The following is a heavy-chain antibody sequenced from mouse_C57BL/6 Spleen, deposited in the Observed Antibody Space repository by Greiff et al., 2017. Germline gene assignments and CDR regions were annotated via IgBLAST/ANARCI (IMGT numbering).Heavy chain of an antibody. J-gene: IGHJ4*01. Sequence: VQLQQSGAELVRPGTSVKMSCKASGYTFTNYWIGWAKQRPGHGLEWIGDIYPGGGYTNYNEKFKGKATLTADKSSSTAYMQFSSLTSEDSAIYYCARSGDYGDYAMDFWGQGTSVTVSS. CDR2: IYPGGGYT. D-gene: IGHD2-4*01. V-gene: IGHV1-63*01. CDR1: GYTFTNYW. CDR3: ARSGDYGDYAMDF.